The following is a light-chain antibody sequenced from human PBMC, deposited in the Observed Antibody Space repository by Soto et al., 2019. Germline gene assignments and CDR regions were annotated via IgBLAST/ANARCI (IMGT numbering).Light chain of an antibody. CDR2: EVS. CDR3: SSYTGTSPQGV. CDR1: SSDVGGYNY. J-gene: IGLJ3*02. V-gene: IGLV2-14*01. Sequence: QSALTQPASVSGSPGQSITISCTGTSSDVGGYNYVSWYQQHPGKAPKFMIFEVSSRPSGVSDRFSGSKSGNTASLTISGLQAEDEADYYCSSYTGTSPQGVFGGGTQLTVL.